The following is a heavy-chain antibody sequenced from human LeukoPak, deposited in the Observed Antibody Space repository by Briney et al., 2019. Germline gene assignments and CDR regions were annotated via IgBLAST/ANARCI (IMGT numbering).Heavy chain of an antibody. J-gene: IGHJ4*02. D-gene: IGHD3-22*01. Sequence: GGSLRLSCVASGFTFSSYGMHWVRQAPGKGLEWVAFIRSDGTNKYYADSVKGRFTIPRDNSKNTLFLQMNSLRADDTAVYYCAKDHSLQYYDSSGYFPGYYWGQGTLVTVSS. CDR3: AKDHSLQYYDSSGYFPGYY. V-gene: IGHV3-30*02. CDR2: IRSDGTNK. CDR1: GFTFSSYG.